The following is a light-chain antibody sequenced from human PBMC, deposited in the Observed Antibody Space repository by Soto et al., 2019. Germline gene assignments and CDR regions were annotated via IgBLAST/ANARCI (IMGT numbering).Light chain of an antibody. CDR2: SNY. CDR1: SSTIGSKT. J-gene: IGLJ1*01. Sequence: QSALTQPPSASGTPGQRLTISCSGSSSTIGSKTVNWYQQLPGTAPKLLIYSNYQRPSGVPDRFSGSKSGTSASLAISGLQSEDEADYYCSAWDASLNGYVFGTGTKVTVL. CDR3: SAWDASLNGYV. V-gene: IGLV1-44*01.